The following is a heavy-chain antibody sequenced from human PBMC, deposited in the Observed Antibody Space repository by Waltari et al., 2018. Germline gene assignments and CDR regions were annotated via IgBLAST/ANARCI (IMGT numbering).Heavy chain of an antibody. Sequence: LQLQESGPGLVKPSETLSLTCTVSGGSISSSSYYWGWIRQPPGKGLEWVSSISSSSYIYYADSVKGRFTISRDNAKNSLYLQMNSLRAEDTAVYYCARDRGTAYYYYYMDVWGKGTTVTVSS. CDR1: GGSISSSSYY. D-gene: IGHD3-10*01. J-gene: IGHJ6*03. CDR3: ARDRGTAYYYYYMDV. CDR2: ISSSSYI. V-gene: IGHV3-21*01.